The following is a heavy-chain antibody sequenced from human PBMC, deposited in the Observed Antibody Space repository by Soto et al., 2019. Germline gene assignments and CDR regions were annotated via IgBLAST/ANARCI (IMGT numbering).Heavy chain of an antibody. CDR1: GFTFSDSA. Sequence: EVQLVESGGGLVQPGGSLKLSCAASGFTFSDSAIHWVRQVPGKGLEWVGRVASKPEGYTTTYGALVKGRFTISRDDSQNTAYQQMNSLTTENAAEYYCNKYSGNLSNPAALGPGTLVTVSS. D-gene: IGHD1-26*01. V-gene: IGHV3-73*02. CDR2: VASKPEGYTT. CDR3: NKYSGNLSNPAA. J-gene: IGHJ5*02.